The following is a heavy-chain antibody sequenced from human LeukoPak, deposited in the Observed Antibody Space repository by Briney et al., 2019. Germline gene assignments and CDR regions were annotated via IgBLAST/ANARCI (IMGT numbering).Heavy chain of an antibody. CDR1: GFTFSGYA. V-gene: IGHV3-23*01. J-gene: IGHJ4*02. CDR2: ISVSGTST. Sequence: GGSLRLSCAAAGFTFSGYAITWVRQGPGKGLEWVSAISVSGTSTYYADSVKGRFTISRDNSKNTLYLQMNSLRAEDTAVYYCAKAEGHDFWSGYADYWGQGTLVTVSS. CDR3: AKAEGHDFWSGYADY. D-gene: IGHD3-3*01.